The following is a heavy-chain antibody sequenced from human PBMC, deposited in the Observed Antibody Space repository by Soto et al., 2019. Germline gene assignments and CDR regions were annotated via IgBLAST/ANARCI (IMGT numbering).Heavy chain of an antibody. V-gene: IGHV1-69*12. J-gene: IGHJ6*02. D-gene: IGHD3-16*01. CDR3: ASAWGPAYCYGMDV. CDR2: IIPIFGTA. CDR1: VGTFSSYA. Sequence: QVQLVQSGAAVKKPGSSVKVSCKASVGTFSSYAISWVRQAPGQGLEWMGGIIPIFGTADYEQKFQGRVTITADESTSTAYMELSSLKSEDTAVYYCASAWGPAYCYGMDVWGQGTTVTVSS.